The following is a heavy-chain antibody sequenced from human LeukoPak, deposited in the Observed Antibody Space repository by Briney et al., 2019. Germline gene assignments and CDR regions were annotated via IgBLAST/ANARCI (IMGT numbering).Heavy chain of an antibody. D-gene: IGHD3-9*01. J-gene: IGHJ4*02. CDR2: ISGSGDTT. Sequence: GGSLRLSCAASGFTFSSYAMNWVRQAPGKGLEWVSFISGSGDTTYYADSVKGWFTISRDNSKNTLYLQMNSLRAEDTAVYYCAKVSSYDILTGYSDYFDYWGQGTLVTVSS. CDR3: AKVSSYDILTGYSDYFDY. V-gene: IGHV3-23*01. CDR1: GFTFSSYA.